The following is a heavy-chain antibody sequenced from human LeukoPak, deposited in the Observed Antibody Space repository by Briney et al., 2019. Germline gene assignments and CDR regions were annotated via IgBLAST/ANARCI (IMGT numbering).Heavy chain of an antibody. CDR3: ARGPTQYQLLTNWFDP. Sequence: SVKVSCKASGGTFSSYAISWVRQAPGQGLEWMGGIIPIFGTANYAQKFQGRVTITADKSTSTAYMELSSLRSEDTAVYYCARGPTQYQLLTNWFDPWGQGTLVTVSS. CDR1: GGTFSSYA. V-gene: IGHV1-69*06. CDR2: IIPIFGTA. J-gene: IGHJ5*02. D-gene: IGHD2-2*01.